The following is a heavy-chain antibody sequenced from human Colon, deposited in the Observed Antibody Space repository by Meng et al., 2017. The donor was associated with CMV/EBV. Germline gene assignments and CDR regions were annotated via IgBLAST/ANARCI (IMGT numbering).Heavy chain of an antibody. Sequence: VHLQQWGAGLLKPSETLSLTGAVYGGSFSGYYWSWIRQPPGKGLEWIGEINHSGSTNYNPSLKSRVTISVDTSKNQFSLKLSSVTAADTAVYYCASPYYYDSSGYNNWGQGTLVTVSS. D-gene: IGHD3-22*01. V-gene: IGHV4-34*01. J-gene: IGHJ4*02. CDR2: INHSGST. CDR3: ASPYYYDSSGYNN. CDR1: GGSFSGYY.